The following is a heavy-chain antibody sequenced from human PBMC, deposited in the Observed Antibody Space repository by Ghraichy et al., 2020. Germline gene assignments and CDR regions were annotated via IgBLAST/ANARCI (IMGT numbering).Heavy chain of an antibody. CDR1: GLSFSHAR. CDR2: IKSKSDGGTT. V-gene: IGHV3-15*07. CDR3: TTVELSYHYYGLDV. D-gene: IGHD3-16*02. Sequence: GSPRLSCAASGLSFSHARMNWVRQAPGKGLEWVGRIKSKSDGGTTDYAAPVKGRFTISRDESKNTLYLQLNSLKTEDTAVYYCTTVELSYHYYGLDVWGQGTTVTVSS. J-gene: IGHJ6*02.